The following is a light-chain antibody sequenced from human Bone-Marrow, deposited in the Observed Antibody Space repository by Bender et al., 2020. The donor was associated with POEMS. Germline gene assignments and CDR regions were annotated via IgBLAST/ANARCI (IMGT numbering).Light chain of an antibody. CDR1: SNDVGSYNI. J-gene: IGLJ3*02. Sequence: QSALTQPASVSGSPGQSITISCTGTSNDVGSYNIVSWYQHHPGKAPKLMIYEVSQRPSGVSSRFSGSKSDNTASLTISGLQAEDEADYYCCSYAGSATLVFGGGTKLTVL. CDR3: CSYAGSATLV. V-gene: IGLV2-23*02. CDR2: EVS.